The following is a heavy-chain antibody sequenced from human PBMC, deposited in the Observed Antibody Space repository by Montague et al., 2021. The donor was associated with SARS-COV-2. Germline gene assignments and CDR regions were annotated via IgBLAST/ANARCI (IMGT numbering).Heavy chain of an antibody. CDR3: ARQGDQLLLEYWFDP. D-gene: IGHD2-2*01. Sequence: SETLSLTCTVSGGSISSSSYYWGWIRQPPGKGLEWIGSIYYSGSTYYNPSLKSRVTISVDTSKNQFSLKLSSVIAADTAVYYCARQGDQLLLEYWFDPWGQGTLVTGAS. CDR1: GGSISSSSYY. V-gene: IGHV4-39*01. J-gene: IGHJ5*02. CDR2: IYYSGST.